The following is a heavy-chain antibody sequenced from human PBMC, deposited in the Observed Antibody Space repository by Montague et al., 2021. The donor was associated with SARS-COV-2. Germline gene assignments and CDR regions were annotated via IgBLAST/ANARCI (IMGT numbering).Heavy chain of an antibody. CDR1: GGSVSSSPYY. D-gene: IGHD3-10*01. CDR3: ASSYYYGSGTYVYNYYMDA. J-gene: IGHJ6*03. V-gene: IGHV4-39*01. CDR2: ISYSGRT. Sequence: SETLSLTCTVSGGSVSSSPYYWGWIRQPPGRGLEWVGSISYSGRTYFSPSLKSRLTISVDSPENQFSLRLSSVTAADTAVYYCASSYYYGSGTYVYNYYMDAWGKGTTVTVSS.